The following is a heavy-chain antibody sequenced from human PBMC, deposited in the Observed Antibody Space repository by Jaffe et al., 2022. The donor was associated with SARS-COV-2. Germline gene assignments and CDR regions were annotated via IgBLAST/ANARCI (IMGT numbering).Heavy chain of an antibody. Sequence: EVQLLESGGGFVHPGGSLRLSGAASGFTLSSYAMSWVRQAPGKGLEWVAAITATGDKTYYADSVKGRFSISRDNSKNTVYLQLNSLRGEDTAVYYCARDPHYHGPDPRTDYYYGMDVWGQGTTVTVSS. CDR2: ITATGDKT. D-gene: IGHD3-10*01. CDR3: ARDPHYHGPDPRTDYYYGMDV. CDR1: GFTLSSYA. V-gene: IGHV3-23*01. J-gene: IGHJ6*02.